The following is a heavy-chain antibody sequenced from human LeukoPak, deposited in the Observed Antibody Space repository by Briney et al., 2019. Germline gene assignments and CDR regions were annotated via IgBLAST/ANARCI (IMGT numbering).Heavy chain of an antibody. CDR1: GSTFSSYS. J-gene: IGHJ3*02. Sequence: PGGSLRLPCAPFGSTFSSYSMNWVRQAPGKGLEWVSSISSSSSYIYYADSVKGRFTISRDNAKNSLYLQMNSLRAEDTAVYYCASYDFWSGYLVDDAFDIWGQGTMVTVSS. CDR3: ASYDFWSGYLVDDAFDI. D-gene: IGHD3-3*01. CDR2: ISSSSSYI. V-gene: IGHV3-21*01.